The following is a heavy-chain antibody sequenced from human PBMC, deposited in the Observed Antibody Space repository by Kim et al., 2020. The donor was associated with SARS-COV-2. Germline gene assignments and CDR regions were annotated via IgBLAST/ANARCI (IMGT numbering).Heavy chain of an antibody. V-gene: IGHV3-23*01. Sequence: GGSLRLSCAGSEFTFSSYALNWVRQAPGKGLEWVSSISADGNTYYADSVKGRFTISRDNSKNTVYLQMNILRAEDTALYFCARTSIVGGTLRGWDYWGQG. CDR2: ISADGNT. CDR3: ARTSIVGGTLRGWDY. CDR1: EFTFSSYA. J-gene: IGHJ4*02. D-gene: IGHD1-26*01.